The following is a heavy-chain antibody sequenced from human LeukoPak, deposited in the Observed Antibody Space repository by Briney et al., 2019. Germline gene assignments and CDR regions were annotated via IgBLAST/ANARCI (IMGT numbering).Heavy chain of an antibody. CDR3: ATYCSGGCCY. V-gene: IGHV4-39*01. CDR1: GGSISSSSYY. J-gene: IGHJ4*02. D-gene: IGHD2-15*01. CDR2: IYYSGST. Sequence: SVTLSLTCTVSGGSISSSSYYWRWIRQPPAKGREWIGTIYYSGSTYYNPSLKSRVTISVDTSKNQFSLKLSSVTASDTAVYYSATYCSGGCCYWGQGTLVTVSS.